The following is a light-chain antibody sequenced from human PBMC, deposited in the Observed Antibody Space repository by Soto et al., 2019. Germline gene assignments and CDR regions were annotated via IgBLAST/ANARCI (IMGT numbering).Light chain of an antibody. Sequence: QSALTQPRSVSGSPGQSVTISCTGTSSDVGDYKYVSWYRQHPGEAPKLIIYDVSERPSGVPDRFSGSKSGNTASLTISGLQAEDEADYYCCSYAGSYSYVFGTGTKLTVL. V-gene: IGLV2-11*01. J-gene: IGLJ1*01. CDR3: CSYAGSYSYV. CDR1: SSDVGDYKY. CDR2: DVS.